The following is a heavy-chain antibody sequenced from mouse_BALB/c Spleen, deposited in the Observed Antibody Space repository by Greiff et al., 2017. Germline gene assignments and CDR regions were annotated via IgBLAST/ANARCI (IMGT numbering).Heavy chain of an antibody. J-gene: IGHJ4*01. Sequence: VQLKQSGTVLARPGASVKMSCKASGYSFTSYWMHWVKQRPGQGLEWIGAIYPGNSDTSYNQKFKGKAKLTAVTSASTAYMELSSLTNEDSAVYYCTRKGDGNYPYAMDYWGQGTSVTVSS. CDR1: GYSFTSYW. V-gene: IGHV1-5*01. D-gene: IGHD2-1*01. CDR3: TRKGDGNYPYAMDY. CDR2: IYPGNSDT.